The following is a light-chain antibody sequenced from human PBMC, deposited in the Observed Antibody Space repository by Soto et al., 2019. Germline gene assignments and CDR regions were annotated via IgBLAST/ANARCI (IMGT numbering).Light chain of an antibody. CDR1: QDITNY. J-gene: IGKJ1*01. CDR3: QQCDNLAWT. CDR2: DAS. Sequence: DIQMTQSPSSLSASVGDRVTITCQASQDITNYLNWYQQKPGKAPKLLIYDASNLETGVPSRCSGSGSGTDFTFTISSLQPEDIATYYCQQCDNLAWTVGQGTKVDSK. V-gene: IGKV1-33*01.